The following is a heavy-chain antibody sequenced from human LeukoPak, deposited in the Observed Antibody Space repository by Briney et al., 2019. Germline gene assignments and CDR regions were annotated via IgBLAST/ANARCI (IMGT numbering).Heavy chain of an antibody. Sequence: GGSLRLSCAASGFTFSSYAMHWVRQAPGEGLEWVAVISYDGSNKYYADSVKGRFTISRDNSKNTLYLQMNSLRAEDTAVYYCARGLRAFYYYDSSGLEDYFDYWGQGTLVTVSS. CDR2: ISYDGSNK. D-gene: IGHD3-22*01. CDR3: ARGLRAFYYYDSSGLEDYFDY. J-gene: IGHJ4*02. V-gene: IGHV3-30*04. CDR1: GFTFSSYA.